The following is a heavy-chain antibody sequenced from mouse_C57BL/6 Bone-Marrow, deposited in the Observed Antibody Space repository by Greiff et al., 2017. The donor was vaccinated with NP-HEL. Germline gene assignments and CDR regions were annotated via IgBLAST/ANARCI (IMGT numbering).Heavy chain of an antibody. D-gene: IGHD2-3*01. CDR3: ARKGDGYPLYYAMDY. Sequence: QVQLQQPGAELVKPGASVKLSCKASGYTFTSYWMHWVKQRPGQGLEWIGNINPSNGGTNYNEKFKSKATLTVDKSSSTAYMQLSSLTSEDSAVYYCARKGDGYPLYYAMDYWGQGTSVTVSS. V-gene: IGHV1-53*01. J-gene: IGHJ4*01. CDR1: GYTFTSYW. CDR2: INPSNGGT.